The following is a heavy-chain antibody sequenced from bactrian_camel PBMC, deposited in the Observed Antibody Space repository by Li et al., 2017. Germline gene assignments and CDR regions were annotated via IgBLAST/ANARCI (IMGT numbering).Heavy chain of an antibody. D-gene: IGHD6*01. J-gene: IGHJ4*01. CDR1: GYTDYSRYC. CDR3: AAGPRLYGGSWSFPGWYKY. CDR2: IHTDVDNQ. V-gene: IGHV3S40*01. Sequence: DVQLVESGGGSVEAGGSLKLSCVASGYTDYSRYCMGWFRQGPGPEREGLATIHTDVDNQKYAESVKDRFTISQDNAKNTVYLQMDMLKPEDTGMYYCAAGPRLYGGSWSFPGWYKYRGQGTQVTVS.